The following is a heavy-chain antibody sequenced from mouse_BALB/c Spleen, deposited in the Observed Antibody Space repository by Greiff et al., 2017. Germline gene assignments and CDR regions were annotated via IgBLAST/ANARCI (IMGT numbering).Heavy chain of an antibody. J-gene: IGHJ4*01. CDR1: GFTFSSYY. CDR3: ARRYYYGSGDYAMDY. CDR2: INSNGGST. V-gene: IGHV5-6-2*01. D-gene: IGHD1-1*01. Sequence: EVKLMESGGGLVKLGGSLKLSCAASGFTFSSYYMSWVRQTPEKRLELVAAINSNGGSTYYPDTVKGRFTISRDNAKNTLYLQMSSLKSEDTALYYCARRYYYGSGDYAMDYWGQGTSVTVSS.